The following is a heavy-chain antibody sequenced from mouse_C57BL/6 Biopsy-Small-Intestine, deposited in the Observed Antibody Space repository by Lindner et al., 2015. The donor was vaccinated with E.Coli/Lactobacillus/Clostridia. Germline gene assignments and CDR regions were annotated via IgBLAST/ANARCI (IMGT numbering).Heavy chain of an antibody. CDR2: IYPRSGKT. CDR3: ARDGSNYNGWYFDV. V-gene: IGHV1-81*01. CDR1: GYTFTSYG. J-gene: IGHJ1*03. D-gene: IGHD1-1*01. Sequence: QLQESGAELARPGASVKLSCKASGYTFTSYGISWVKQRTGQGLEWIGEIYPRSGKTYYNEKFKGKATLAADKSSSTAYMEVRSLTSEDSAVYFCARDGSNYNGWYFDVWGTGTTVTVSS.